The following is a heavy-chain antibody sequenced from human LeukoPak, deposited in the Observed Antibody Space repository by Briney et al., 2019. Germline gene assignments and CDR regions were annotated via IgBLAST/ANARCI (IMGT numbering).Heavy chain of an antibody. CDR1: GGSISSGSYY. CDR3: AAETGMEGDYFDY. J-gene: IGHJ4*02. V-gene: IGHV4-61*02. D-gene: IGHD7-27*01. Sequence: SETLSLTCTVSGGSISSGSYYWSWIRQPAGKGLEWIGRIYTSGSTNYNPSLKSRVTISVDTSKNQFSLKLSSGTAADTAVYYCAAETGMEGDYFDYWGQGTLVTVSS. CDR2: IYTSGST.